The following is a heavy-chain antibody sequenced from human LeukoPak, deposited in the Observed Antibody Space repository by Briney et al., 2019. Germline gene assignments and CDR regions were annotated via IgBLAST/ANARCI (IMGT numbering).Heavy chain of an antibody. J-gene: IGHJ6*02. CDR3: AREVGSGYIPTAYGMDV. V-gene: IGHV4-39*02. CDR2: ISDSGNT. CDR1: GGSISSRSYY. Sequence: SSETLSLTCTVSGGSISSRSYYWGWIRQPPGKGLEWIGKISDSGNTYYSPSLRSRVTISIDMSKNQFSLKLSSVTATDTAVYYCAREVGSGYIPTAYGMDVWGQGTTVTVSS. D-gene: IGHD3-22*01.